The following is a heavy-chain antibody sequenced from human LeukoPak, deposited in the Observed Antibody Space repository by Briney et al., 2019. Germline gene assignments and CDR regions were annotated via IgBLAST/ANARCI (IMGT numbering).Heavy chain of an antibody. CDR2: IKQDGSEK. V-gene: IGHV3-7*01. CDR3: ARVRAARDDY. CDR1: GFTFSSYA. D-gene: IGHD6-6*01. J-gene: IGHJ4*02. Sequence: GGSLRLSCAASGFTFSSYAMSWVRQAPGKGLEWVANIKQDGSEKYYVDSVKGRFTISRDNAKNSLYLQMNSLRAEDTAVYYCARVRAARDDYWGQGTLVTVSS.